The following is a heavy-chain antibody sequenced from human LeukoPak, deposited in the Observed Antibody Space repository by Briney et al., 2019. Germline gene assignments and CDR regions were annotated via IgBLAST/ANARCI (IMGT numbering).Heavy chain of an antibody. CDR1: GFTFSSYS. Sequence: PGGSLRLSCAASGFTFSSYSMNWVRQAPGKGLEWVSSISSSSSYIYYADSVKGRFTISRDNAKNSLYLQMNSLRAEDTAVYYCARSPYYYDSSGYYYAWFDPWGQGTLVTVSS. V-gene: IGHV3-21*01. CDR2: ISSSSSYI. D-gene: IGHD3-22*01. CDR3: ARSPYYYDSSGYYYAWFDP. J-gene: IGHJ5*02.